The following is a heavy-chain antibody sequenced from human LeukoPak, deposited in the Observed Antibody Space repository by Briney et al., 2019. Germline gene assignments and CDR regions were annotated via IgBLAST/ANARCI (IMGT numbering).Heavy chain of an antibody. J-gene: IGHJ3*02. D-gene: IGHD3-22*01. Sequence: ASVKVSCKASGYTFTSYYMHWVRQAPGQGLEWMGIINPSGGSTSYAQKFQGRVTVTRDTSTSTVYMELSSLRSEETAVYYCARDRDYYNSSGYYRDAFDIWGQGTMVTVSP. V-gene: IGHV1-46*01. CDR2: INPSGGST. CDR1: GYTFTSYY. CDR3: ARDRDYYNSSGYYRDAFDI.